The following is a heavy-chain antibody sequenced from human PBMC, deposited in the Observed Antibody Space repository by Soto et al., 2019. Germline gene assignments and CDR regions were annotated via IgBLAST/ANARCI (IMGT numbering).Heavy chain of an antibody. V-gene: IGHV3-30-3*01. Sequence: QVQLVESGGGVVQPGRSLRLSCAASGFTFSSYAMHWVRQAPGKGLEWVALISYDGSNKYYADSVKGRFTISRDNSKNWLYLQMNSLRADDTDVYYCARGSYCSDGNCYYFGYWGQGTLVTVSS. CDR1: GFTFSSYA. J-gene: IGHJ4*02. CDR3: ARGSYCSDGNCYYFGY. D-gene: IGHD2-15*01. CDR2: ISYDGSNK.